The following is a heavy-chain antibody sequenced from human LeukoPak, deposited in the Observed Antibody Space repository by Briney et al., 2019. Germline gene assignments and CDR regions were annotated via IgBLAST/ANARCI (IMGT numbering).Heavy chain of an antibody. Sequence: QPGGSLRLSCAASGFTVSSNYMSWVRQAPGKGLEWVSIIYTGGSTYYADSVKGRFTISRDNSKNTLYLQMGSLRAEDMAVYYCARGEYSYGVALPHYWGQETLVTVSS. D-gene: IGHD5-18*01. CDR1: GFTVSSNY. J-gene: IGHJ4*02. V-gene: IGHV3-53*05. CDR2: IYTGGST. CDR3: ARGEYSYGVALPHY.